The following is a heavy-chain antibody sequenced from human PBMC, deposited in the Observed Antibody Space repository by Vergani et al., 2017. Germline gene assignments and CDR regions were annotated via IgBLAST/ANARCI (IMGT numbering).Heavy chain of an antibody. Sequence: QVQLVESGGGVVQPGRSLRLSCAASGFTFSSYAMHWVRRAPGKGLEWVAVLSYDGSIKYSADSLKGRFTISRDNSKNTLYLQMNSLRAEDTAVYYCARGNYDFLSGYRLQYYYYYYMDVWGKGTTVTVSS. J-gene: IGHJ6*03. CDR1: GFTFSSYA. CDR2: LSYDGSIK. CDR3: ARGNYDFLSGYRLQYYYYYYMDV. D-gene: IGHD3-3*01. V-gene: IGHV3-30-3*01.